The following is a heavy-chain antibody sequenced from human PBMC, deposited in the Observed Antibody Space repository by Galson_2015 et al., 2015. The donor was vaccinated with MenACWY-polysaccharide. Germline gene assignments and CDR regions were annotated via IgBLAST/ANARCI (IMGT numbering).Heavy chain of an antibody. V-gene: IGHV1-2*04. CDR2: INPNSGGT. J-gene: IGHJ3*02. Sequence: SVKVSCKASGYTFTSYYMHWVRQAPGQGLEWMGWINPNSGGTNYAQKFQGWVTMTRDTSISTAYMELSRLRSDDTAVYYCARVPKAARGAFDIWGQGTMVTVSS. D-gene: IGHD6-13*01. CDR1: GYTFTSYY. CDR3: ARVPKAARGAFDI.